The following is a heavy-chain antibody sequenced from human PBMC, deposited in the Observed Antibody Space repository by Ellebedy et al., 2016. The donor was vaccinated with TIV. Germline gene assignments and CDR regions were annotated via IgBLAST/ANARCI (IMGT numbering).Heavy chain of an antibody. CDR3: ARGSITMVRGVHRSNWFDP. J-gene: IGHJ5*02. Sequence: GSLRLXXTVSGYSISSGYYWGWIRQPPGKGLEWIGSIYHSGSTYYNPSLKSRVTISVDTSKNQFSLKLSSVTAADTAVYYCARGSITMVRGVHRSNWFDPWGQGTLVTVSS. V-gene: IGHV4-38-2*02. CDR1: GYSISSGYY. D-gene: IGHD3-10*01. CDR2: IYHSGST.